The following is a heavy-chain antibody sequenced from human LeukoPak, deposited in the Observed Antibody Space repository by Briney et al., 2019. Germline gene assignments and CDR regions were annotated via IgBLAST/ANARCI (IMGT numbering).Heavy chain of an antibody. CDR3: GYCSSTSCYWVDP. V-gene: IGHV4-34*01. CDR1: GGSFSGYY. CDR2: INHSGST. Sequence: SGTLSLTCAVYGGSFSGYYWSWIRQPPGKGLEWIGEINHSGSTNYNPSLKSRVTISVDTSKNQFSLKLSSVTAADTAVYYCGYCSSTSCYWVDPWGQGTLVTVSS. D-gene: IGHD2-2*01. J-gene: IGHJ5*02.